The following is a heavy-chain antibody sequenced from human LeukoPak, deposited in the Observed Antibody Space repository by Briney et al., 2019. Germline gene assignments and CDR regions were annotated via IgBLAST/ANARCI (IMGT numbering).Heavy chain of an antibody. Sequence: PGGSLRLPCAASGFTFRSYDMQWVRQAPGKGLEWVAFVRFDGNNNYYADSVKGRFTSSRDNSKNTLFLQMNSLRAEDTAVYYCAKDRAVYADPLLDFDYWGQGILVTVSS. CDR1: GFTFRSYD. CDR3: AKDRAVYADPLLDFDY. V-gene: IGHV3-30*02. D-gene: IGHD2-8*01. J-gene: IGHJ4*02. CDR2: VRFDGNNN.